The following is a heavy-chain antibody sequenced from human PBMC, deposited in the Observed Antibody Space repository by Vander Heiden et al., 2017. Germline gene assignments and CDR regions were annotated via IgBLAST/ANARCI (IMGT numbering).Heavy chain of an antibody. CDR2: INHSGST. Sequence: QVQLQQRGAGLCKPSEPLSPTCAAYGRPFSGYSWSWIRQPPGKGLEWIGEINHSGSTNYNPSLKSRVTIAVDTSKNQFSLELSSVTAADTAVYYCARGGRGYFINTSCRRRAGWFDPWGQGTMVTVYS. J-gene: IGHJ5*02. D-gene: IGHD2-2*01. CDR3: ARGGRGYFINTSCRRRAGWFDP. V-gene: IGHV4-34*01. CDR1: GRPFSGYS.